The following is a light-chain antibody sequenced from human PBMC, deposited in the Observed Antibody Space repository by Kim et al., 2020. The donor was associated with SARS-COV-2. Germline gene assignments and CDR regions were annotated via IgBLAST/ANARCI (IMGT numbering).Light chain of an antibody. CDR1: SGHSSYA. V-gene: IGLV4-69*01. CDR3: QTWGTGIWV. Sequence: LVLTQSPSASASLGASVKLTCTLSSGHSSYAIAWHQQQPEKGPRYLMKLNSDGSHSKGDGIPDRFSGSSSGAERYLTISSLQSEDEADYYCQTWGTGIWVFGTGTKVNAL. J-gene: IGLJ1*01. CDR2: LNSDGSH.